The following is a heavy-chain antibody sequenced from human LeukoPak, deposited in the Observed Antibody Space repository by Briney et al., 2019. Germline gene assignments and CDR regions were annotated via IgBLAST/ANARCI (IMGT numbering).Heavy chain of an antibody. CDR1: GYTFTSYG. V-gene: IGHV1-18*01. CDR2: ISAYNGNT. Sequence: ASVKVSCKASGYTFTSYGISWVRQAPGQGLEWMGWISAYNGNTNYAQKLQGRVTMTTDTSTSTAYMELRSLRSDDTAVYYCARARAVRGSSSWYPPEYFQHLGQGTLVTVSS. D-gene: IGHD6-13*01. J-gene: IGHJ1*01. CDR3: ARARAVRGSSSWYPPEYFQH.